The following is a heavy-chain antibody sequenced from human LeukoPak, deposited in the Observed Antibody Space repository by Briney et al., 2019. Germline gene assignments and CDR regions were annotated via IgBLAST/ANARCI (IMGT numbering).Heavy chain of an antibody. J-gene: IGHJ4*02. CDR3: ARERSSSPDF. Sequence: GGSLRLSCAAPGFNFSSYLMHWVRQAPGKGLVWVSRIKTDGSSTSYADSVKGRFSISRDNARNTLYLQANGLRAEDTAVYYCARERSSSPDFWGQGTLVTVSS. V-gene: IGHV3-74*01. D-gene: IGHD6-13*01. CDR2: IKTDGSST. CDR1: GFNFSSYL.